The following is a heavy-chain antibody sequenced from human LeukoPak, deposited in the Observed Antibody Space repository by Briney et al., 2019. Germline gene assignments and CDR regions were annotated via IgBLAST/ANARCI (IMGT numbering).Heavy chain of an antibody. CDR1: GGSISSYY. D-gene: IGHD3-10*01. V-gene: IGHV4-4*07. J-gene: IGHJ5*02. Sequence: SETLSLTCAVSGGSISSYYWSWIRQPAGKGLEWIGRIYTSGSTNYNPSLKSRVTMSVDTSKNQFSLKLSSVTAADTAVYYCARGDYGSGTYLWGSWGQGILVTVSP. CDR2: IYTSGST. CDR3: ARGDYGSGTYLWGS.